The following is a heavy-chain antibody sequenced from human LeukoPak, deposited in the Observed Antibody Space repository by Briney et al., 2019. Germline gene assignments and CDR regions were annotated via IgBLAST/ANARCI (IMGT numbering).Heavy chain of an antibody. CDR2: VYHSGST. CDR3: ARARRVVVGAPYYFDY. J-gene: IGHJ4*02. V-gene: IGHV4-4*02. D-gene: IGHD2-15*01. CDR1: GGSISSSNW. Sequence: SETLSLTCAVSGGSISSSNWWSWVRHPPGKGLEWIGEVYHSGSTNYNPSLKSRVSISVDKSKNQFSLKLSSVTAADTAVYYCARARRVVVGAPYYFDYWGQGTLVTVSS.